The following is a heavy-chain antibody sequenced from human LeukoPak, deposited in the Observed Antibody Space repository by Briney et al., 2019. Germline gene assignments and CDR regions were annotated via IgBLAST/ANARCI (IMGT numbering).Heavy chain of an antibody. CDR3: ATATHFFGVVIHNWFDP. Sequence: ASVKVSCKVSGYTLTELSMHWVRQAPGKGLEWMGGFDPEGGETIYEQKFQGRVTMTEHTSPDTAYMELSSLRSDDTAVYYCATATHFFGVVIHNWFDPWGQGTLVTVSS. J-gene: IGHJ5*02. V-gene: IGHV1-24*01. CDR1: GYTLTELS. CDR2: FDPEGGET. D-gene: IGHD3-3*01.